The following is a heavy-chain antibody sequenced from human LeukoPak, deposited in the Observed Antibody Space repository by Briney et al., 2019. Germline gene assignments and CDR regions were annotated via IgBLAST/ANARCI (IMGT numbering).Heavy chain of an antibody. Sequence: ASVKVSCKASGGTCSSYAISWVRQAPGQGLEWMGGIIPIFGTANYAQKFQGRVTITADESTSTAYMELSSLRSEDTAVYYCARSRPMTTVTYNWFDPWGQGTLVTVSS. D-gene: IGHD4-17*01. CDR3: ARSRPMTTVTYNWFDP. V-gene: IGHV1-69*13. CDR2: IIPIFGTA. CDR1: GGTCSSYA. J-gene: IGHJ5*02.